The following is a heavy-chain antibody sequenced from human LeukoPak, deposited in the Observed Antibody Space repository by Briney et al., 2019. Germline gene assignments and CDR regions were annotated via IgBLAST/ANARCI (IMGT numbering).Heavy chain of an antibody. D-gene: IGHD5-18*01. V-gene: IGHV4-39*01. CDR1: GVFINSNTYS. CDR2: ISYTGNT. CDR3: ARGVEGRGYSYGEFDY. Sequence: PSETLSLTCTVSGVFINSNTYSWGWIRQPPGGGLEWIGTISYTGNTYYNSSLKSRLTISVDTSKTQFSLRLSSVTAADTAVYYCARGVEGRGYSYGEFDYWGQGTLVTVSS. J-gene: IGHJ4*02.